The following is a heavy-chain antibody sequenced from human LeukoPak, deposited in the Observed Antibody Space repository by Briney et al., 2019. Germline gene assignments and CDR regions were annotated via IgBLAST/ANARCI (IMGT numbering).Heavy chain of an antibody. V-gene: IGHV5-51*01. CDR3: ALPLTRIAAAGIDYYYYGMDV. Sequence: GESLKISCKGSGYSFTSYWIGRVRQMPGKGLEWMGITYPGDSDTRYSPSFQGQVTISADKSISTAYLQWSSLKASDTAMYYCALPLTRIAAAGIDYYYYGMDVWGQGTTVTVSS. J-gene: IGHJ6*02. D-gene: IGHD6-13*01. CDR2: TYPGDSDT. CDR1: GYSFTSYW.